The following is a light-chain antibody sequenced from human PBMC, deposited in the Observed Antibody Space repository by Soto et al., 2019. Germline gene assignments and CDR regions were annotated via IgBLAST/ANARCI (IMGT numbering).Light chain of an antibody. Sequence: QSVLTQPPSASGTPGQRVTISCSGSSSNIGSYTVTWYQQLPGTAPKLLIYGYNNQPSGVPARFSGSKSGTSASLAISGLQDEDEADYYCASWDDSLSGLVFGGGTQLTVL. V-gene: IGLV1-44*01. CDR1: SSNIGSYT. CDR3: ASWDDSLSGLV. CDR2: GYN. J-gene: IGLJ3*02.